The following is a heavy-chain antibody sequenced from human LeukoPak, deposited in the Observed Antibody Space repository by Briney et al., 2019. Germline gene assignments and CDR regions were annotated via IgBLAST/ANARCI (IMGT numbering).Heavy chain of an antibody. CDR2: INPNSGGT. V-gene: IGHV1-2*02. Sequence: ASVKVSCKASGYTFTGYYMHWVRQAPGQGLEWMGWINPNSGGTNYAQKFQGRVTMARDTSISTAYMELSRLRSDDTAVYYCARVPRDKRLNDAVDIWGQGTMVTVSS. CDR3: ARVPRDKRLNDAVDI. D-gene: IGHD5-24*01. J-gene: IGHJ3*02. CDR1: GYTFTGYY.